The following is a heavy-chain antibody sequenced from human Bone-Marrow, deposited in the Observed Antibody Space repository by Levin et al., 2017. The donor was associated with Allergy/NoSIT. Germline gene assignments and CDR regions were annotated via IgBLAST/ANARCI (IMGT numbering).Heavy chain of an antibody. CDR3: VRDIKSTIPFYFDY. J-gene: IGHJ4*02. D-gene: IGHD5/OR15-5a*01. V-gene: IGHV3-9*01. CDR2: ISWNSGNI. Sequence: LSLTCAASGFPFEDHVMHWVRQPPGKGLQWISTISWNSGNIGYADSVKGRFTISRDNAKNSLYLEMNSLRPEDTALYFCVRDIKSTIPFYFDYWGQGALVIVSS. CDR1: GFPFEDHV.